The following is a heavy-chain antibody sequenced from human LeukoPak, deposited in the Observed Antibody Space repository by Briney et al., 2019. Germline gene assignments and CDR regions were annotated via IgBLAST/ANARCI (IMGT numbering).Heavy chain of an antibody. CDR1: GFTFRSYA. V-gene: IGHV3-23*01. CDR3: ATDFEQDSWSGHSD. CDR2: IYASGAST. Sequence: GGSLRLSCAASGFTFRSYAMSWVRQAPGQGLEWVSIIYASGASTNYADSVRGRFTTFRDNSNNMVYLQMNSLRAEDTAVYYCATDFEQDSWSGHSDWGQETLVTVSS. J-gene: IGHJ4*02. D-gene: IGHD3-3*01.